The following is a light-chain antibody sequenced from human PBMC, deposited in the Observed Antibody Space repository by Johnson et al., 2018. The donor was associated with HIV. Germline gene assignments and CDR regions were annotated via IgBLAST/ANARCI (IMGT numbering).Light chain of an antibody. Sequence: HSVLTQPPSVSAAPGQKVTISCSGGSSNIGNNYVSWYQQLPGTAPKLLIYENNKRPSGIPDRFSASKSGTSATLGITGLQTVDEADYYCGTWDSSLSAGVFGTGTKVTVL. CDR3: GTWDSSLSAGV. J-gene: IGLJ1*01. CDR2: ENN. CDR1: SSNIGNNY. V-gene: IGLV1-51*02.